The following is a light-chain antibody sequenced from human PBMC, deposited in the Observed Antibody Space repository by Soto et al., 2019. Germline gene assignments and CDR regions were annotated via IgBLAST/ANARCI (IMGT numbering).Light chain of an antibody. V-gene: IGKV3-20*01. CDR3: QQYNKWPPQYT. CDR2: DAS. Sequence: EIVLTQSPGTLSLSPGERATLSCRSSQSVSSSYLAWYQQKPGQAPRLLIYDASNRATGIPDRFSGSGSGTDFTLTISRLEPEDFAVYYCQQYNKWPPQYTFDQGTKLEIK. CDR1: QSVSSSY. J-gene: IGKJ2*01.